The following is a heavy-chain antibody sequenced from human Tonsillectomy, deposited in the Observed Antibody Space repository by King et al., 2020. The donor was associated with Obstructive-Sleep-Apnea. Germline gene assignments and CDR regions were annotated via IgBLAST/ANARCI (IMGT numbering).Heavy chain of an antibody. J-gene: IGHJ4*02. D-gene: IGHD1-1*01. CDR2: IWYDGRNK. V-gene: IGHV3-33*01. Sequence: VQLVESGGGVVQPGRSLRLSCAASGFTFSTYGMHWVRQAPGKGLEWVAVIWYDGRNKYYADSVKGRFTISRDNSKNTLYLQMNSLRAEDTAVYYCARDNPTTPLDYWGQGTLVTVSS. CDR3: ARDNPTTPLDY. CDR1: GFTFSTYG.